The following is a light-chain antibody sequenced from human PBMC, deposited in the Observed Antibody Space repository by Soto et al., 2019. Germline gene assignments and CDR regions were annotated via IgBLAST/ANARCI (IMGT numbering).Light chain of an antibody. Sequence: EIVLTQSPATLSLSPGDRGTLSCSASQSVDWYCAWYQQKPGQAPRLLIYDASTRATGIPDRFSGSGSGTDFTLTISSLEPEDFAIYYCQQRSNWPPNTFGPGTKVDIK. CDR1: QSVDWY. CDR2: DAS. CDR3: QQRSNWPPNT. V-gene: IGKV3-11*01. J-gene: IGKJ3*01.